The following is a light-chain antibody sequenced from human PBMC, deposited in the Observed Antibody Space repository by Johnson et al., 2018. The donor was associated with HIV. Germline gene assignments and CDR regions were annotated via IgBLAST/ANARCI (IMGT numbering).Light chain of an antibody. CDR1: SSNIGNNY. J-gene: IGLJ1*01. CDR2: DNH. V-gene: IGLV1-51*01. CDR3: GTWDNSLSAGV. Sequence: QLVLTQPPSVSAAPGQKVTIPCSGSSSNIGNNYASWYQQVPGTAPKLLIYDNHKRPSGIPDRFSGSKSGTSATLGITGLQTGDEADYYCGTWDNSLSAGVFGTGTKVTVL.